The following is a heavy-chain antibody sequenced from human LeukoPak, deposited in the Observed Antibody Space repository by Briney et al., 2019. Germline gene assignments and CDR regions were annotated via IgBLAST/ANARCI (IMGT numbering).Heavy chain of an antibody. V-gene: IGHV3-21*01. D-gene: IGHD3-16*02. CDR1: GFTFSSYS. CDR2: ISSSSSYI. J-gene: IGHJ5*02. Sequence: GGSLRLSCAASGFTFSSYSMNWVRQAPGKGLEWVSSISSSSSYIYYADSVKGRFTISRDNAKNSLYLQMNSLRAEDTAVYYCARASDYAYVWGSYRYYDWFDPWGQGTLVTVSS. CDR3: ARASDYAYVWGSYRYYDWFDP.